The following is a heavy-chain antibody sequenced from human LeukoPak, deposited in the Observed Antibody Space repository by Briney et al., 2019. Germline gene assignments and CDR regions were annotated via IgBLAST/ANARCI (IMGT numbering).Heavy chain of an antibody. CDR1: GDSISSGNY. CDR2: IFHTGST. Sequence: NPSETLSLTCTVSGDSISSGNYWGWIRQPPGKGLEWIGSIFHTGSTYYNLSLKSRVTISVDTSKNQFSLRLSSVTAADTAVYYCARARGSGSYYGHDYYYYYYMDVWGQGTTVTVSS. J-gene: IGHJ6*03. V-gene: IGHV4-38-2*02. D-gene: IGHD3-10*01. CDR3: ARARGSGSYYGHDYYYYYYMDV.